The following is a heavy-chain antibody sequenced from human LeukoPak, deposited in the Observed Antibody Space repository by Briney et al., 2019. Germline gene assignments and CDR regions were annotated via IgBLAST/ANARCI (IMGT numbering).Heavy chain of an antibody. CDR2: MNPNSGNT. CDR1: GYTFTSYD. V-gene: IGHV1-8*01. Sequence: ASVKVSCKAAGYTFTSYDINWVRQATGQGRGGRGWMNPNSGNTGYAQKFQGRVTMTRSTSISTAYMQLSSLRFEDTAVYYCTRSVRNGHIDYWGQGTLVTVSS. D-gene: IGHD2-21*01. J-gene: IGHJ4*02. CDR3: TRSVRNGHIDY.